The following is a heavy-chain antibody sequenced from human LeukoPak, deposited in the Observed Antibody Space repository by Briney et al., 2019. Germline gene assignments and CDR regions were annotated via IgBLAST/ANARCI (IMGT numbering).Heavy chain of an antibody. CDR1: GGSISSSSYY. CDR2: IYYSGST. V-gene: IGHV4-39*01. CDR3: ARQFRLEWELALSDAFDI. D-gene: IGHD1-26*01. Sequence: PSETLSLTCTVSGGSISSSSYYWGWIRQPPGKGLEWIGSIYYSGSTYYNPSLKSRATISVDTSKNQFSLKLSSVTAADTAVYYCARQFRLEWELALSDAFDIWGQGTMVTVSS. J-gene: IGHJ3*02.